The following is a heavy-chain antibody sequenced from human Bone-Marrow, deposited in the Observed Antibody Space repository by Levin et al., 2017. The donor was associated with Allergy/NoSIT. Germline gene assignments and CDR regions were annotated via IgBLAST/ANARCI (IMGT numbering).Heavy chain of an antibody. V-gene: IGHV5-51*01. CDR1: GYNFTNRW. CDR2: IYPGDSET. D-gene: IGHD1-14*01. Sequence: PGGSLRLSCQGSGYNFTNRWIAWVRQMPGKGLELMGIIYPGDSETKYSPSFQGQVTISADKSISTAYLQWSALKASDTAIYYCARDFAYRDRYDYWGQGTPVTVSS. J-gene: IGHJ4*02. CDR3: ARDFAYRDRYDY.